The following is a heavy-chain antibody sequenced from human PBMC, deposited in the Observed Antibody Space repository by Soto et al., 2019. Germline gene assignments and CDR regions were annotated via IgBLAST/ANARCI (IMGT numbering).Heavy chain of an antibody. D-gene: IGHD6-13*01. CDR3: ARGGEQQLALLYYFDY. Sequence: SETLSLTCTVSGGSISSYYWSWIRQPPGKGLEWIGYIYYSGSTNYNPSLKSRVTISVDTSKNQFSLKLSSVTAADTAVYYCARGGEQQLALLYYFDYWGQGTLVTVSS. V-gene: IGHV4-59*01. CDR2: IYYSGST. CDR1: GGSISSYY. J-gene: IGHJ4*02.